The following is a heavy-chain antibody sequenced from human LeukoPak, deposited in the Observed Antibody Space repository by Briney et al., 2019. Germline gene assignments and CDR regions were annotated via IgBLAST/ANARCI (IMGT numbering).Heavy chain of an antibody. Sequence: SETLFLTCTVSGGSISSGGYYWSWIRQHPGKGLEWIGYIYYSGGTYYNPSLKSRVTISVDTSKNQFSLKLSSVTAADTAVYYCASFMVVTRYFDYWGQGTLVTDSS. D-gene: IGHD5-12*01. CDR3: ASFMVVTRYFDY. V-gene: IGHV4-31*03. CDR1: GGSISSGGYY. J-gene: IGHJ4*02. CDR2: IYYSGGT.